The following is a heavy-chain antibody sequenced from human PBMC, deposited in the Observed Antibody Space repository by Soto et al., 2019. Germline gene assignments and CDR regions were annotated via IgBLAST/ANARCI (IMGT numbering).Heavy chain of an antibody. CDR3: AKGGTYQLYYSDY. CDR2: INGSGGST. J-gene: IGHJ4*02. Sequence: EVQLLESGGGLVQPGGSLRLSCAASGFTFSSYAMSWVRQAPGKGLEWVSAINGSGGSTYYADSVKGRFTISRDNSKNTLYLQMNSLRAEDTAVYYCAKGGTYQLYYSDYWRQGTLLTVSS. CDR1: GFTFSSYA. D-gene: IGHD1-26*01. V-gene: IGHV3-23*01.